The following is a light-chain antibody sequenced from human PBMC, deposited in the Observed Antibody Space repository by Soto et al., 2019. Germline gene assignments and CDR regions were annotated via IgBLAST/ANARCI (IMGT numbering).Light chain of an antibody. CDR2: GAS. J-gene: IGKJ1*01. V-gene: IGKV3-20*01. CDR3: TQYGSSPWT. CDR1: QSVRSSY. Sequence: ISCSASQSVRSSYLAWYQQKPGQAPRLLIYGASSRATGIPDRFSGSGSGTDFTLTISRLEPEDFAVYDCTQYGSSPWTFGQGSEVDIK.